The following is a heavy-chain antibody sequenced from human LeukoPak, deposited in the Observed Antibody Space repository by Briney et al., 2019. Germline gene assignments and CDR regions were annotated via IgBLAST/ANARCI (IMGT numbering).Heavy chain of an antibody. CDR3: AKQQNYYDSSGPFDY. V-gene: IGHV3-30*18. Sequence: PGRFLRLSCAASGFTFSSYGMHWVRQAPGKGLEWVAVISYDGSNKYYADSVKGRFTISRDNSKNTLYLQMNSLRAEDTAVYYCAKQQNYYDSSGPFDYWGQGTLVTVSS. D-gene: IGHD3-22*01. J-gene: IGHJ4*02. CDR2: ISYDGSNK. CDR1: GFTFSSYG.